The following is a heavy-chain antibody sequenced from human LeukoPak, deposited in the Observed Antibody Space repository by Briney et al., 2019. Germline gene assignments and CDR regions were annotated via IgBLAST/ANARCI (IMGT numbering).Heavy chain of an antibody. Sequence: SETLSLTCTVSSGSINTSNYYWSWIRQPPGKGLEWIGEINHSGSTNYNPSLKSRVTISVDTSKNQFSLKLSSVTAADTAVYYCARGKRSYSSGWYKSGREFDYWGQGTLVTVSS. D-gene: IGHD6-19*01. CDR2: INHSGST. CDR1: SGSINTSNYY. CDR3: ARGKRSYSSGWYKSGREFDY. J-gene: IGHJ4*02. V-gene: IGHV4-39*07.